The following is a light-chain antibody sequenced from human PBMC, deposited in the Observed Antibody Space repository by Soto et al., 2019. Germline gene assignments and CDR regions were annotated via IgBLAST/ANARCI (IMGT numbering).Light chain of an antibody. Sequence: DIQMTQSPSSVSASVGDRVTITCRASQGSSSWLAWYQQKPGKAPKLLIYAASSLQSGVPSRFSGSGSGTDFTLTISSLQLEDFATYYCQPANSFPITFGQGTRLEIK. J-gene: IGKJ5*01. CDR2: AAS. V-gene: IGKV1D-12*01. CDR1: QGSSSW. CDR3: QPANSFPIT.